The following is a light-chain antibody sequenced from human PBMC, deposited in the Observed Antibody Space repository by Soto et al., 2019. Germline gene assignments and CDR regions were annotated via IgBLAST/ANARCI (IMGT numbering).Light chain of an antibody. J-gene: IGLJ2*01. CDR1: SSDVGGYKY. CDR3: ASYTSSRTSVI. CDR2: EVS. V-gene: IGLV2-14*01. Sequence: QSALTQPASVSGSPGQSITISCTGTSSDVGGYKYVSWYQQHPDKAPKLIIFEVSNRPSGISSRFSGSKSGNTASLTISGLQAEDEADYYCASYTSSRTSVIFGRGIQLTVL.